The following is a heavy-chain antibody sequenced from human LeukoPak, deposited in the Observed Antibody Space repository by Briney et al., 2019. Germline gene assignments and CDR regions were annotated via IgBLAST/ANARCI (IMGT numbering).Heavy chain of an antibody. CDR2: IYSSGST. J-gene: IGHJ3*02. CDR1: GASVSGSNYY. D-gene: IGHD3-22*01. Sequence: SETLSLTCAVSGASVSGSNYYWGWIRQPPGKGLEWIGNIYSSGSTYYNASLQSRVTISIDTSKNQFSLKLSSVTAADTAVYYCARVPSGWDAFDIWGQGTMVTVSS. CDR3: ARVPSGWDAFDI. V-gene: IGHV4-39*07.